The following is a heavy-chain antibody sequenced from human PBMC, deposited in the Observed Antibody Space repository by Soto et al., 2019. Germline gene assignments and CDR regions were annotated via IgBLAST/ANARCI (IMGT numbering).Heavy chain of an antibody. CDR1: GFTFSSYA. V-gene: IGHV3-23*01. J-gene: IGHJ4*02. CDR3: AIMDSSGYYDLDY. CDR2: ISGSGGST. Sequence: EVQLLESGGGLVQPGGSLRLSCAASGFTFSSYAMSWVRQAPGKGLEWVSAISGSGGSTYYADSVKGWFTISRANSNNRLYLQMNSLRAEDTAVYYCAIMDSSGYYDLDYWGQGTLVTVSS. D-gene: IGHD3-22*01.